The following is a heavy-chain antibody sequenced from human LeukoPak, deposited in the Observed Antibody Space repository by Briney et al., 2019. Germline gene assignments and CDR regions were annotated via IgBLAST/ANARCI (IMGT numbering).Heavy chain of an antibody. CDR1: GFTFSSYA. D-gene: IGHD3-10*01. V-gene: IGHV3-23*01. CDR2: ISGSGTST. CDR3: AKTRLLWFGELLDIDY. Sequence: GGSLRLSCAASGFTFSSYAMSWVREAPGMGLEWVSGISGSGTSTYYADSVKGRFTISRDNSKNRLFLQMNSLRAEDTAVYYCAKTRLLWFGELLDIDYWGQGTLVTVSS. J-gene: IGHJ4*02.